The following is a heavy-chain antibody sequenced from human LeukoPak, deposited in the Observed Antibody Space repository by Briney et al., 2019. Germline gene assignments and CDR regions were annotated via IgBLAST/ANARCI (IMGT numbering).Heavy chain of an antibody. J-gene: IGHJ4*02. V-gene: IGHV1-8*03. CDR1: GYTFTSYD. CDR3: ARGGSSTRTGGYYFDY. D-gene: IGHD2-2*01. Sequence: ASVKVSCKASGYTFTSYDINWVRQATGQGLEWMGWMNPNSGNTGYAQKFQGRVTITRNTSIGTAYMELSSLRSEDTAVYYCARGGSSTRTGGYYFDYWGQGTLVTVSS. CDR2: MNPNSGNT.